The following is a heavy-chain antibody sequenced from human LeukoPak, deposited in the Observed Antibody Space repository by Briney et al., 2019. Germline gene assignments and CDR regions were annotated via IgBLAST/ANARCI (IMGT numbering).Heavy chain of an antibody. J-gene: IGHJ4*02. V-gene: IGHV3-7*03. CDR1: GFTFGSYW. Sequence: PGGSLRLSCAASGFTFGSYWMSWVRQAPGKGLEWVANIKQDESEKYYVDSVKGRFSISRDNARNSLYLQINSLRAEDTAVYHCARGNDYGDHVGIYFDSWDQGTLVTVSS. D-gene: IGHD4-17*01. CDR2: IKQDESEK. CDR3: ARGNDYGDHVGIYFDS.